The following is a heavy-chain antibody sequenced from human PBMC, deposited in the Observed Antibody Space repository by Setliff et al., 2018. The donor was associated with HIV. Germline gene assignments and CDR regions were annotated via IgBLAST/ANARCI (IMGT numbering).Heavy chain of an antibody. V-gene: IGHV1-2*02. Sequence: GASVKVSCKASGYTFTGYYMHWVRQAPGQGLEWMGWINPNSGGTNYAQKFQGRVTMTRDTSTSTAYMELSSLRSEDTAVYYCARARGNYYGSGKVYYYYYYMDVWGKGTTVTVSS. D-gene: IGHD3-10*01. J-gene: IGHJ6*03. CDR3: ARARGNYYGSGKVYYYYYYMDV. CDR2: INPNSGGT. CDR1: GYTFTGYY.